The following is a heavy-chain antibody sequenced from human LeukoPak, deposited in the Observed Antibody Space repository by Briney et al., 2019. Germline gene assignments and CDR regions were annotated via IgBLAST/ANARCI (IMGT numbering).Heavy chain of an antibody. CDR1: GVSISSYY. D-gene: IGHD3-22*01. Sequence: PSETLSLTCTVSGVSISSYYWSWIRQPPGKGLEWIGRIYSSGSTRYNPSLKSRITVSVDTAKNQFSLNLTSVTAADTAMYYCARGAYYNSSGYLYFDFRGQGTLVTVSS. V-gene: IGHV4-4*07. CDR2: IYSSGST. J-gene: IGHJ4*02. CDR3: ARGAYYNSSGYLYFDF.